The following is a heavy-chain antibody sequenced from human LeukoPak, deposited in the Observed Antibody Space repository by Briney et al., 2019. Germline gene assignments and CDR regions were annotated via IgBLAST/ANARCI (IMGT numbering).Heavy chain of an antibody. Sequence: SETLSLTCTVSGGSISSYYWSWIRQPPGKGLEWIGYIYYSGSTNYNPSLKSRVTISVDTSKNQFSLELSSVTAADTAVYYCASTSGWYFYFDYWGQGTLVTVSS. J-gene: IGHJ4*02. CDR2: IYYSGST. V-gene: IGHV4-59*01. D-gene: IGHD6-19*01. CDR1: GGSISSYY. CDR3: ASTSGWYFYFDY.